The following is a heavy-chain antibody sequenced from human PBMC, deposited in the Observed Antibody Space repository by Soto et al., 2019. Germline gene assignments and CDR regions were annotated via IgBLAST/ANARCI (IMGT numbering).Heavy chain of an antibody. V-gene: IGHV2-5*01. CDR3: AHRSGRGSRGWFNWFDL. D-gene: IGHD6-19*01. Sequence: VHPSHSLTVKVSCSGPSLSPKRVGVGWXRQPXGKALEWLALIYWNDDKHYSPALKSRLPITKDTSKTQVVLKMTNMATVDKATYYCAHRSGRGSRGWFNWFDLLVQGPLV. CDR2: IYWNDDK. CDR1: GPSLSPKRVG. J-gene: IGHJ5*01.